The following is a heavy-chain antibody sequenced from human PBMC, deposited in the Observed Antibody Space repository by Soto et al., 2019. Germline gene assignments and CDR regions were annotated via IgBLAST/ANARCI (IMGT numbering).Heavy chain of an antibody. CDR1: GYTFTSYS. J-gene: IGHJ4*02. D-gene: IGHD4-4*01. CDR3: ARDGVAVTTGISGY. Sequence: QVQLVQSGAEVKKPGASVKVSCKASGYTFTSYSISWVRQAPGQGLEWMGWINVYNGNIKFAQKFQGRVTMTTDTSTRTVYMELRSLTSDDTAVYFCARDGVAVTTGISGYWGQGTLVTVSS. CDR2: INVYNGNI. V-gene: IGHV1-18*01.